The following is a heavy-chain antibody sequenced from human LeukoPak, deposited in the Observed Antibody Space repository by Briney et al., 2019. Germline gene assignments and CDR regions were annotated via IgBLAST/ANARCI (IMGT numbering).Heavy chain of an antibody. D-gene: IGHD3-10*01. V-gene: IGHV4-61*02. J-gene: IGHJ4*02. CDR1: GGSISSGSYY. CDR3: ARVDYYGSGSLGFDY. Sequence: PSETLSLTCTVSGGSISSGSYYWSWIRQPAGKGLEWIGRIYTSGSTNYNPSLKSRVTISVDTSKNQFSLKLSSVTAADTAVYYCARVDYYGSGSLGFDYWGQGTLVTVSS. CDR2: IYTSGST.